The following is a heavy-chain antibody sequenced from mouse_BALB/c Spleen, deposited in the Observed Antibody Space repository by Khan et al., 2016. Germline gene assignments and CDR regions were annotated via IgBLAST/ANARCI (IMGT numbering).Heavy chain of an antibody. D-gene: IGHD2-2*01. V-gene: IGHV3-2*02. CDR2: ISYSGST. J-gene: IGHJ2*01. Sequence: EVQLQESGPGLVKPSQSLSLTCTVTGYSITSDYAWNWIRQFPGNILEWMGYISYSGSTSYNPSLKSRIPITRDTSKNQFFLQLNSVTTEDTATYYCARYYGYDYFDYWGQGTTLTVSS. CDR1: GYSITSDYA. CDR3: ARYYGYDYFDY.